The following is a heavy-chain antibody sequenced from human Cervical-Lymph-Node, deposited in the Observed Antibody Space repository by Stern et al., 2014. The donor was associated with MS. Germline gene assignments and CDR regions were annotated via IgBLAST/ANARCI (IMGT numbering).Heavy chain of an antibody. V-gene: IGHV3-21*01. CDR2: TDISSRYI. D-gene: IGHD1-1*01. Sequence: EVQLVQSGGGLVQPGGSLRLSCAASGFTFSDYSMNWVRQAPGKGLQWVSSTDISSRYISYADSVKGRFTISRDNAKNSLSLQMNSLRAEDTAVYFCTKSGRTGTKREGIVSWGQGTLVTVSS. CDR3: TKSGRTGTKREGIVS. J-gene: IGHJ4*02. CDR1: GFTFSDYS.